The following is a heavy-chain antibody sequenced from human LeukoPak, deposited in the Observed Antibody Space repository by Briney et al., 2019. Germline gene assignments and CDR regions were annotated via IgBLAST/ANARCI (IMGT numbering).Heavy chain of an antibody. Sequence: ASVKVSCKASGYTFTGYYMHWVRQAPGQGLEWMGWINPNSGGTNYAQKFQGRVTMTRDTSISTAYMELSRLRSDDTAVYYCARGGIAARRANYYMDVWGKGTTVTVSS. CDR1: GYTFTGYY. D-gene: IGHD6-6*01. CDR3: ARGGIAARRANYYMDV. V-gene: IGHV1-2*02. J-gene: IGHJ6*03. CDR2: INPNSGGT.